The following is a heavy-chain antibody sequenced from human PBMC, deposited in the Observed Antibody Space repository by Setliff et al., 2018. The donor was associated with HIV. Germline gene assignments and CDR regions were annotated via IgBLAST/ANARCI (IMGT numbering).Heavy chain of an antibody. D-gene: IGHD3-3*01. J-gene: IGHJ6*03. CDR2: INHSGNT. CDR3: ATTTIFEVPRYYYYYMDV. CDR1: GGSFTGYY. Sequence: SETLSLTCAVSGGSFTGYYWSWIRQTPGKGLEWIAEINHSGNTNYNPSLKSRVTISVVTSKSHFSLKLSSVTAADTAVYYCATTTIFEVPRYYYYYMDVWGKGTTVTVSS. V-gene: IGHV4-34*01.